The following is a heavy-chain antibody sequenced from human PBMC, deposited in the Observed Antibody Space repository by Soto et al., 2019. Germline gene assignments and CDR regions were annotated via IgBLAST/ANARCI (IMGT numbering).Heavy chain of an antibody. D-gene: IGHD6-19*01. CDR2: FDPEDGET. CDR1: GYTLTELS. V-gene: IGHV1-24*01. Sequence: GASVKVSCKVSGYTLTELSMHWVRQAPGKGLEWMGGFDPEDGETIYAQKFQGRVTMTTDTSTGTAYMELRSLRSADTAVYYCARERQWLAGGTLNDYFDYWGQGTLVTVSS. CDR3: ARERQWLAGGTLNDYFDY. J-gene: IGHJ4*02.